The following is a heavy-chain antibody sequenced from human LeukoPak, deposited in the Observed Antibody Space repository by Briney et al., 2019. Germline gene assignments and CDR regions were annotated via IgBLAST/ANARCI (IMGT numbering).Heavy chain of an antibody. CDR3: AKCSGWFVRGKDYYYYYMDV. Sequence: GGSLRLSCGASSFTFSSYVMSWVRQAPGKGLEWVSAVSTTGGSTYYADSVKGRFTISRDNSKDTLYLQMNSLRAEDTAVYYCAKCSGWFVRGKDYYYYYMDVWGKGTTVTVSS. V-gene: IGHV3-23*01. J-gene: IGHJ6*03. CDR2: VSTTGGST. CDR1: SFTFSSYV. D-gene: IGHD6-19*01.